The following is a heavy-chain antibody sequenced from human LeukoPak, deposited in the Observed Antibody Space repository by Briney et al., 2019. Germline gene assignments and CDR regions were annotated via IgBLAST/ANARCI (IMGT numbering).Heavy chain of an antibody. CDR2: IYYRGST. CDR1: GGSISSGGYY. J-gene: IGHJ4*02. CDR3: ARGVVARTVHFDY. D-gene: IGHD3-22*01. Sequence: SETLSLTCTVSGGSISSGGYYWSWIRQHPGKGLEWIGYIYYRGSTYYNPSLKSRVTISVDTSKNQFSLKLSSVTAADTAVYYCARGVVARTVHFDYWGQGTLVTVSS. V-gene: IGHV4-31*03.